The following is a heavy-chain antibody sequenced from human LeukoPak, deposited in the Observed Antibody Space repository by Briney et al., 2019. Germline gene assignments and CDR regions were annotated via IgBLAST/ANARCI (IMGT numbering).Heavy chain of an antibody. V-gene: IGHV4-31*03. CDR3: ASAYYDSSKGAFDI. CDR1: GGSISSGGYY. CDR2: IYYSGST. J-gene: IGHJ3*02. Sequence: PSETLSLTCTVSGGSISSGGYYWSWIRQHPGKGLEWIVYIYYSGSTYYNPSLKSRVTISVDTSKNQFSLKLSSVTAADTAVYYCASAYYDSSKGAFDIWGQGTMVTVSS. D-gene: IGHD3-22*01.